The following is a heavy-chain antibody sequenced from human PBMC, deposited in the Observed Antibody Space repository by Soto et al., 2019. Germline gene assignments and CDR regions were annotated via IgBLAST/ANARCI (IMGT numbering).Heavy chain of an antibody. CDR1: GFTFSSYG. Sequence: GGSLRLSCAASGFTFSSYGMHWVRQAPGKGLEWVAVISYDGSNKYYADSVKGRFTISRDNSKNTLYLQMNSLRAEDTAVYYCANSLGIAARRDYYYGMDVWGQGTTVTVSS. J-gene: IGHJ6*02. V-gene: IGHV3-30*18. CDR2: ISYDGSNK. CDR3: ANSLGIAARRDYYYGMDV. D-gene: IGHD6-6*01.